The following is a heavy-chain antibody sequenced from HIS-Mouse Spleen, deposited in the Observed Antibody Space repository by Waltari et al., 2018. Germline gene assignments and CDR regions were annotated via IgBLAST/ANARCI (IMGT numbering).Heavy chain of an antibody. J-gene: IGHJ4*02. V-gene: IGHV3-48*02. CDR1: GFTFSSYS. CDR3: AREGCSSTSCYGSGSYYFDY. D-gene: IGHD2-2*01. Sequence: AASGFTFSSYSMNWVRQAPGKGLEWVSYISSSSSTIYYADSVKVRFTISVDNAKNSLYLQMNSLRDEDTAVYYCAREGCSSTSCYGSGSYYFDYWGQGTLVTVSS. CDR2: ISSSSSTI.